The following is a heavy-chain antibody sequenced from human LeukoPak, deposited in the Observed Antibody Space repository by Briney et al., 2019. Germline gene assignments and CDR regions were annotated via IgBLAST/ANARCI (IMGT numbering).Heavy chain of an antibody. V-gene: IGHV3-48*01. CDR2: IDRTSSNI. CDR3: AKDNSNYYDNTGY. J-gene: IGHJ4*02. Sequence: SGGSLRLSCSASGFTFTAYSMNWFRLAPGKGLQWVSYIDRTSSNIYYADSVKGRFTISRDNSKNTLYLQMNSLRAEDTAVYYCAKDNSNYYDNTGYWGQGTLVTVSS. CDR1: GFTFTAYS. D-gene: IGHD3-22*01.